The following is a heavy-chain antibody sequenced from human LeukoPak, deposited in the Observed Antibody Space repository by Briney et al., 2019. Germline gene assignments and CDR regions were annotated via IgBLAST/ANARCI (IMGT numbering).Heavy chain of an antibody. CDR3: ARDTGRAAAGLDY. D-gene: IGHD6-13*01. CDR2: IYYSGST. J-gene: IGHJ4*02. Sequence: SETLPLTCTVSGGSISSYYWSWIRQPPGKGLEWIGYIYYSGSTNYNPSLKSRVTISVDTSKNQFSLKLSSVTAADTAVYYCARDTGRAAAGLDYWGQGTLVTVSS. V-gene: IGHV4-59*12. CDR1: GGSISSYY.